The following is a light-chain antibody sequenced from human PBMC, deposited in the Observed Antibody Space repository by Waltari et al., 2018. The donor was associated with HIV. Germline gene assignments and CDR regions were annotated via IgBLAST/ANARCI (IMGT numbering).Light chain of an antibody. J-gene: IGLJ1*01. CDR1: SSAVGAYNY. CDR2: DVN. CDR3: CSYAGIWGV. V-gene: IGLV2-11*01. Sequence: QSALPQPRSASGSPGQSVTISCTRTSSAVGAYNYFSCDQQHPGKAPKHMIYDVNKRPSGVPDRFSGSKSGNTASLNISGLQAEDESDYYCCSYAGIWGVFGTGTKVTVL.